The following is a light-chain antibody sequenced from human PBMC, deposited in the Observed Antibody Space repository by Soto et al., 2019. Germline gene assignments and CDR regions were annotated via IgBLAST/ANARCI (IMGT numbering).Light chain of an antibody. CDR1: QSIDKNY. Sequence: EIVLTQSPATLSLSPGERATLSCGASQSIDKNYLGWYQQKPGLAPRLLIYDVSNRATGIPDRFSGSGSGTDFTLTITRLEPEDFAVYYCQQYAHSPLPFGGGTKVEIK. CDR3: QQYAHSPLP. J-gene: IGKJ4*01. CDR2: DVS. V-gene: IGKV3D-20*01.